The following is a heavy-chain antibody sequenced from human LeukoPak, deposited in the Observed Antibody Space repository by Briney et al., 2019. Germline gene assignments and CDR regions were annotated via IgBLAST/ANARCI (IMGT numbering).Heavy chain of an antibody. V-gene: IGHV3-72*01. CDR3: ARGSKQQLPRDYHYDMDV. CDR2: VRDKANTHTT. D-gene: IGHD6-13*01. Sequence: GGSLRLSCAASGFTFSDHYMDWVRQAPGKGLEWVGRVRDKANTHTTEYAASVKGRFTVSRDDSKNSLWLQMNSLKTEDTAVYFCARGSKQQLPRDYHYDMDVWGPGTTVTVSS. CDR1: GFTFSDHY. J-gene: IGHJ6*02.